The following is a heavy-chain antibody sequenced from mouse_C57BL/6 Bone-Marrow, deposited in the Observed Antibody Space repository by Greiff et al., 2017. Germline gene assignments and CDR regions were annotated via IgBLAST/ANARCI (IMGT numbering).Heavy chain of an antibody. D-gene: IGHD1-1*01. Sequence: QQSCKASGYTFTSYWMHWVKQRPGQGLEWIGEIDPSDSYTNYNQKFKGKSTLTVDKSSSTAYMQLSSLTSEDSAVYYCARFGDYCGSRLYYYAMDYWGQGTSVTVSS. J-gene: IGHJ4*01. CDR1: GYTFTSYW. V-gene: IGHV1-69*01. CDR2: IDPSDSYT. CDR3: ARFGDYCGSRLYYYAMDY.